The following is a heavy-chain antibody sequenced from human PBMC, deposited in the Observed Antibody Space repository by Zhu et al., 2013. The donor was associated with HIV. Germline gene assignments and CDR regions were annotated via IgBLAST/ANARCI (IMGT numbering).Heavy chain of an antibody. CDR1: GYTFSTYG. CDR2: VSAYNGNT. Sequence: QVQLAQSGAEVKKTGASVKVSCKASGYTFSTYGISWVRQAPGQGLEWMGWVSAYNGNTDYAQKFQGRVTMATDASTTTAYMELRSLRSDDTAVYYCARDRGVGFYFDYWGQGTLITVSS. J-gene: IGHJ4*02. CDR3: ARDRGVGFYFDY. V-gene: IGHV1-18*04. D-gene: IGHD1-26*01.